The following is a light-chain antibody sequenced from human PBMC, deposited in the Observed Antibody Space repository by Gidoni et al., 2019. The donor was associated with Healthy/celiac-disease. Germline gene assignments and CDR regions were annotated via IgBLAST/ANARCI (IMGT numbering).Light chain of an antibody. CDR1: SSDVGGYNY. J-gene: IGLJ3*02. CDR3: CSDAGSYTFGV. CDR2: DVR. Sequence: QSALTQPRSVSGSPGQSVTISCTGTSSDVGGYNYVSWYQQHPGKDPNLMIYDVRKRPSGVPDRFSGSKSGNTASLTISGLQAEDEADYYCCSDAGSYTFGVFGGGTKLTVL. V-gene: IGLV2-11*01.